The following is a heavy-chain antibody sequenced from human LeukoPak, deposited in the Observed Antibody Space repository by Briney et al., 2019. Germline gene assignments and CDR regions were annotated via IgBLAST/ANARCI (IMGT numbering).Heavy chain of an antibody. CDR1: GGSISSGGYY. Sequence: PSQTLSLTCTVSGGSISSGGYYWSWIRQPPGKGLEWIGYIYNSGSTIYNPSLRSRVTISVDTSKNQFSLKLNSVTAADTAVYYCVRDRELTYWSQGTLVTVSS. D-gene: IGHD1-26*01. J-gene: IGHJ4*02. V-gene: IGHV4-61*08. CDR2: IYNSGST. CDR3: VRDRELTY.